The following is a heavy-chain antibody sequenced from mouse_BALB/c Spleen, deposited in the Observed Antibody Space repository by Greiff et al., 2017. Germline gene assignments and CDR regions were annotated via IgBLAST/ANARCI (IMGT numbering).Heavy chain of an antibody. Sequence: VQLKESGPELVKPGASVKISCKASGYSFTGYFMNWVMQSHGKSLEWIGRINPYNGDTFYNQKFKGKATLTVDKSSSTAHMELRSLASEDSAVYYCARGNYYYGSSYAMDYWGQGTSVTVSS. J-gene: IGHJ4*01. V-gene: IGHV1-20*02. CDR1: GYSFTGYF. CDR3: ARGNYYYGSSYAMDY. CDR2: INPYNGDT. D-gene: IGHD1-1*01.